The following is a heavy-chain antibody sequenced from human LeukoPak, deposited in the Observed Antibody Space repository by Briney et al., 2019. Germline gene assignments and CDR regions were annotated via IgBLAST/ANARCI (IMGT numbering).Heavy chain of an antibody. CDR1: GGSISRSDYY. CDR3: ARTRWNYYYYGMDV. D-gene: IGHD4-23*01. J-gene: IGHJ6*02. V-gene: IGHV4-30-4*01. CDR2: IYYSGTT. Sequence: SETLSLTCSVSGGSISRSDYYWSWIRQPPGKGLEWIGYIYYSGTTYYNPSLKSRVTISVDTSKNQFSLKLSSVTAADTAVYYCARTRWNYYYYGMDVWGQGTTVTVSS.